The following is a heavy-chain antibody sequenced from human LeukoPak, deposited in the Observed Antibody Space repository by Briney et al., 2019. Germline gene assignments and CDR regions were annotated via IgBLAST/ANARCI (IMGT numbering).Heavy chain of an antibody. D-gene: IGHD5-18*01. CDR3: ARLRYRYDY. V-gene: IGHV4-4*09. J-gene: IGHJ4*02. Sequence: PSETLSLTCTVSGGSISSYYWSWIRQPPGKGLEWIGYIYTSGSTNYNPSLKSRVTISVDTSKNQFSLKLSSVTAADTAVYYCARLRYRYDYWGQGTLVIASS. CDR2: IYTSGST. CDR1: GGSISSYY.